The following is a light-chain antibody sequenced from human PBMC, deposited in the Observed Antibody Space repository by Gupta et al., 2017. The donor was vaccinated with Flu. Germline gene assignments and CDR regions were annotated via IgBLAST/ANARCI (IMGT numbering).Light chain of an antibody. CDR3: QKRSNWPPYT. J-gene: IGKJ2*01. Sequence: EIVLTPSPATLSSSPGERATLSCSASQRVGTYYASCHQQPAQPPPLLVYDAANRATGIPARFSGSGSGTDFTLTISSLEPEDFAVDYCQKRSNWPPYTFGQGTRLEI. V-gene: IGKV3-11*01. CDR1: QRVGTY. CDR2: DAA.